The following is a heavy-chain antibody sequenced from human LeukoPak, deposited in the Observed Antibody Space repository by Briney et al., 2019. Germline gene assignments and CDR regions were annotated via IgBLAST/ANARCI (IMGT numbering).Heavy chain of an antibody. V-gene: IGHV3-30*02. D-gene: IGHD4-17*01. CDR2: IRYDGSNK. Sequence: GGSLRLSCAASGFTFSSYGMHWVRQAPGKRLEWVAFIRYDGSNKYYADSVKGRFTISRDNSKNTLYLQMNSLRAEDTAVYYCAKAPSTTHYYYYMDVWGKGTTVTVSS. CDR1: GFTFSSYG. CDR3: AKAPSTTHYYYYMDV. J-gene: IGHJ6*03.